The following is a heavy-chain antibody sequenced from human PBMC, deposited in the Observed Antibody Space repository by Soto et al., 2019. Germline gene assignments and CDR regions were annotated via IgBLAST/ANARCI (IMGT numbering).Heavy chain of an antibody. V-gene: IGHV5-51*01. Sequence: GASVKVSCKASRYTFTSYGISWVRQAPGQGVEWMGLIYPGDSDTRYSPSFQGQVTISADKSISTAYLQWSSLKASDTATYYCARRGQTSLYDYYGMDLWGQGTSVTVSS. CDR2: IYPGDSDT. CDR3: ARRGQTSLYDYYGMDL. J-gene: IGHJ6*02. CDR1: RYTFTSYG.